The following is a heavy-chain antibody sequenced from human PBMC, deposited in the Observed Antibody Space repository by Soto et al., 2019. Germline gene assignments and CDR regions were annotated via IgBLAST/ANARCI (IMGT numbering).Heavy chain of an antibody. CDR3: AREFRTLDRGVTYSMDV. CDR1: GFTYGAYE. CDR2: ISSSGSIR. V-gene: IGHV3-48*03. D-gene: IGHD3-10*01. J-gene: IGHJ6*02. Sequence: EVQLVESGGGLVQPGGSLRLSCAVSGFTYGAYEMNWVRQAPGKGLEWVAYISSSGSIRYYADSVQGRFTISRDNANNSLFLQMNSLRAEDTAVYYCAREFRTLDRGVTYSMDVWGQGTTVTVTS.